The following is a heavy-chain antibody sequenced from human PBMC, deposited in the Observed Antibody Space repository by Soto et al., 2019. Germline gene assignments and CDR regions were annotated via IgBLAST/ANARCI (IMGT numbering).Heavy chain of an antibody. V-gene: IGHV2-5*02. CDR1: GSSLTTSGVG. D-gene: IGHD3-3*01. CDR3: AHRVLRMFFGFVMTTAIYFDF. Sequence: QITLNESGPTPVKPRQTLTLTCTFSGSSLTTSGVGVGWIRQSPGKAPDWLAIIYWDDDKSYSPSLNSRLTITKDTSKNPVVLTMADLDPADTATYFCAHRVLRMFFGFVMTTAIYFDFWGQGTPVAVSS. J-gene: IGHJ4*02. CDR2: IYWDDDK.